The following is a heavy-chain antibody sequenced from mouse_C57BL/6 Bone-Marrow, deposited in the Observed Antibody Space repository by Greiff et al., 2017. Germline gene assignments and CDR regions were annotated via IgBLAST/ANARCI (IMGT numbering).Heavy chain of an antibody. CDR3: ATMVTANAMDY. Sequence: EVQLQQSGGDLVKPGGSLKLSCAASGFTFSSYGMSWVRQTPDKRLEWVATISSGGSYTYYPDSVKGRFTISRDNAKNTLYLQMSSLKSEDTAMYNCATMVTANAMDYWGQGTSVTVSS. CDR2: ISSGGSYT. V-gene: IGHV5-6*01. D-gene: IGHD2-1*01. CDR1: GFTFSSYG. J-gene: IGHJ4*01.